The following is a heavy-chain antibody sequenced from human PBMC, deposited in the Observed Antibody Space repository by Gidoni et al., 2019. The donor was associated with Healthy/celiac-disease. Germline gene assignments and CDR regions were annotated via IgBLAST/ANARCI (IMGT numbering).Heavy chain of an antibody. J-gene: IGHJ5*02. D-gene: IGHD2-2*01. CDR3: ARAITKDIVVVPAAIRWFDP. Sequence: QVQLVQSGAEVKKPGASVKVSCKASGYPFTRYGISWVRQAPGQGLEWMGWISAYNGNTNDAQKLQGRVTMTTDTSTSTAYMELRSLRSDDTAVYYCARAITKDIVVVPAAIRWFDPWGQGTLVTVSS. CDR2: ISAYNGNT. V-gene: IGHV1-18*01. CDR1: GYPFTRYG.